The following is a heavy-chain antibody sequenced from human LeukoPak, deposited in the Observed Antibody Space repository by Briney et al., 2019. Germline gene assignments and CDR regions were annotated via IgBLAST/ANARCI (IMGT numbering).Heavy chain of an antibody. D-gene: IGHD1-26*01. V-gene: IGHV1-2*02. Sequence: ASVKVSCKASGYTFTGYYMHWVRQAPGQGLEWMGWINPNSGGTNYAQKFQGRVTMATDTSTSTAYMELRSLRSDDTAVYYCARGELLKSAFDIWGQGTMVTVSS. CDR3: ARGELLKSAFDI. CDR2: INPNSGGT. J-gene: IGHJ3*02. CDR1: GYTFTGYY.